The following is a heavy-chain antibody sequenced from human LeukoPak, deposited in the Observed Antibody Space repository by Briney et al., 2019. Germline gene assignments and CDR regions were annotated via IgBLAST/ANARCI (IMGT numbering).Heavy chain of an antibody. CDR2: FYHGENT. J-gene: IGHJ4*02. D-gene: IGHD6-13*01. CDR3: ARHSKWAFYSSSWYYFDY. CDR1: GYSIRSGYY. V-gene: IGHV4-38-2*02. Sequence: SETLSLTCIVSGYSIRSGYYWGWIRQPPGKGLEWIGSFYHGENTNYNPSLKSRVTISVDTSKNQFSLKLSSVTAADTAVYYCARHSKWAFYSSSWYYFDYWGQGTLVTVSS.